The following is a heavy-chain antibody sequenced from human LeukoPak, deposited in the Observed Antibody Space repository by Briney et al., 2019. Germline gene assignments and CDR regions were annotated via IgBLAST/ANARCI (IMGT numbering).Heavy chain of an antibody. CDR3: ARRGARYDSSGYYYRPDAFDI. J-gene: IGHJ3*02. D-gene: IGHD3-22*01. CDR2: ISAYNGNT. CDR1: GYTFTSYG. V-gene: IGHV1-18*01. Sequence: GASVKVSCKAPGYTFTSYGISWVRQAPGQGLEWMGWISAYNGNTNYAQKLQGRVTMTTDTSTSTAYMELRSLRSDDTAVYYCARRGARYDSSGYYYRPDAFDIWGQGTMVTVSS.